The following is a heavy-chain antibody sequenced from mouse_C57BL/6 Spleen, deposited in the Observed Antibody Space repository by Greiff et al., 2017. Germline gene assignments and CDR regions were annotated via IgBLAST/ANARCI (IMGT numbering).Heavy chain of an antibody. D-gene: IGHD3-2*02. CDR1: GYSFTDYN. J-gene: IGHJ4*01. CDR2: INPNYGTT. Sequence: EVKLVESGPELVKPGASVKISCKASGYSFTDYNMNWVKQSNGKSLEWIGVINPNYGTTSYNQKFKGKATLTVDQSNSTAYMQLNSLTSEDSAVYYCAREAQAPYAMDYWGQGTSVTVSS. V-gene: IGHV1-39*01. CDR3: AREAQAPYAMDY.